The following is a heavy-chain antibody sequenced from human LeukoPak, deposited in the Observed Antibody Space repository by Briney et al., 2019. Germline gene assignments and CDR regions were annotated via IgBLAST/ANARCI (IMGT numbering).Heavy chain of an antibody. CDR1: GFTVSGNY. D-gene: IGHD3-22*01. CDR3: ARSSERRYYFDY. V-gene: IGHV3-53*01. Sequence: GGSLRLSCAASGFTVSGNYMSWVRQAPGKGLEWVSIIYSGGSTYHADSVKGRFTISRDNSENTLYLQMNSLRAEDTAVYYCARSSERRYYFDYWGQGTLVTVSS. CDR2: IYSGGST. J-gene: IGHJ4*02.